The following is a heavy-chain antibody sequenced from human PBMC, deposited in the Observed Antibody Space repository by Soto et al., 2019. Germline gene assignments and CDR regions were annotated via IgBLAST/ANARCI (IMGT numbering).Heavy chain of an antibody. D-gene: IGHD3-9*01. V-gene: IGHV3-7*05. J-gene: IGHJ4*02. CDR2: IKEDGSLG. Sequence: GGSLRLSCTAPRLSLSGYWMSWVRQAPGKGLEWVANIKEDGSLGYYVESVKGRFTISRDNTKNSVYLQMNSLGAEDTALYYCATMRLGSVPPYFDNWGRGTQVTVSS. CDR1: RLSLSGYW. CDR3: ATMRLGSVPPYFDN.